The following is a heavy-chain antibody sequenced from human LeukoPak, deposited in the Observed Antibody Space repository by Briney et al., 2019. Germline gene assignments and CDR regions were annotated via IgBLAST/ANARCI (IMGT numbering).Heavy chain of an antibody. Sequence: GGSLRLSCAASGFTFSDHYMDWVRQAPGKGLEWVGRTRNKANSYTTEYAASVKGRFTISRDDSKNSLYLQMNSLKAEDTAVYYCAREHRYSGSYSFDYWGQGTLVTVSS. V-gene: IGHV3-72*01. D-gene: IGHD1-26*01. CDR2: TRNKANSYTT. CDR1: GFTFSDHY. J-gene: IGHJ4*02. CDR3: AREHRYSGSYSFDY.